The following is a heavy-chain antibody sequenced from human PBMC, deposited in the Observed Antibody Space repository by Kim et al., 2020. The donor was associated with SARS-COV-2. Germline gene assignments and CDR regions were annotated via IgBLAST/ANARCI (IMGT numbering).Heavy chain of an antibody. Sequence: TSYADSVKGRFTISRDNAKNTLYLQMNSRRAEDTAVYYCARVGDYTPFDYWGQGTLVTVSS. V-gene: IGHV3-74*01. CDR2: T. CDR3: ARVGDYTPFDY. J-gene: IGHJ4*02. D-gene: IGHD2-2*02.